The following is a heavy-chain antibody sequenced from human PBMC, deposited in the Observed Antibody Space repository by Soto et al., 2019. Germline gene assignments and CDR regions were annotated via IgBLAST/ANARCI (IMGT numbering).Heavy chain of an antibody. J-gene: IGHJ4*02. CDR1: GFTFSSYS. Sequence: PGGSLRLSCAASGFTFSSYSMNWVRQAPGKGLEWVSSISSISSYIYYADSVKGRFTISRDNAKNSLYLQMNSLRAEDTAVYYCARDPPGDCSSTSCLTGDYWGQGTLVTVSS. CDR3: ARDPPGDCSSTSCLTGDY. CDR2: ISSISSYI. D-gene: IGHD2-2*01. V-gene: IGHV3-21*01.